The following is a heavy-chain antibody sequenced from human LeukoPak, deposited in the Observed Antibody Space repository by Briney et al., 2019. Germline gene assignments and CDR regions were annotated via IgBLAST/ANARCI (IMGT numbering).Heavy chain of an antibody. CDR2: IIPIFGTA. CDR3: ARVYGDYGNAFDI. D-gene: IGHD4-17*01. J-gene: IGHJ3*02. Sequence: RWASVKVSCKASGGTFSSYAISWVRQAPGQGLEWMGGIIPIFGTANYAQKFQGRVTITADKSTSTAYMELSSLRSDDTAVYYCARVYGDYGNAFDIWGQGTMVTVSS. CDR1: GGTFSSYA. V-gene: IGHV1-69*06.